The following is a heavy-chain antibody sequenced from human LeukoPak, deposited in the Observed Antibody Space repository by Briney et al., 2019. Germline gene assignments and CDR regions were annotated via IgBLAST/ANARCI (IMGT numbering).Heavy chain of an antibody. CDR2: INPSGGST. CDR3: ARDAARAMARGDWYFDY. D-gene: IGHD3/OR15-3a*01. CDR1: GYTFTSYY. Sequence: ASVKVSCXASGYTFTSYYMHWVRQAPGQGLEWMGIINPSGGSTSYAQKFQGRVTMTRDTSTSTVYKELSSLRSEDTAVYYCARDAARAMARGDWYFDYWGQGTLVTVSS. J-gene: IGHJ4*02. V-gene: IGHV1-46*01.